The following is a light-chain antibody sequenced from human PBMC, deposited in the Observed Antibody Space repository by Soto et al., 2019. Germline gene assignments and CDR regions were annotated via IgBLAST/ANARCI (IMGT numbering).Light chain of an antibody. CDR2: WAS. J-gene: IGKJ1*01. CDR3: QQYYSTTST. Sequence: DIVMTQSPDSLTVSLCERATINWKTRHSVLDSSNNKHYLAWYQQKPGQPPKLLIYWASTRESGVPDRFSGSGSGTDFTLTISSLKPEDVAVYYCQQYYSTTSTFGQGTKVDIK. CDR1: HSVLDSSNNKHY. V-gene: IGKV4-1*01.